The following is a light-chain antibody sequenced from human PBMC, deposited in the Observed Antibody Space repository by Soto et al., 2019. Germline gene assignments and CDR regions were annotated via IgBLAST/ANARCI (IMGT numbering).Light chain of an antibody. V-gene: IGKV3-20*01. J-gene: IGKJ2*01. CDR3: QHYGNSPPDT. Sequence: EVVLTQSPGTLSLSPGERATLYCRASQSVGSGYLAWFQQKAGQTPKLLFYGTSHRPTYIPDRFSASGSGTDFSLTISSVEPEDFAVYYCQHYGNSPPDTFGQGTRLEIK. CDR2: GTS. CDR1: QSVGSGY.